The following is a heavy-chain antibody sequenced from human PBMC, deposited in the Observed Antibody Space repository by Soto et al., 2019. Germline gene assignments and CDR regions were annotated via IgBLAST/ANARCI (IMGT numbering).Heavy chain of an antibody. CDR2: IYSCVAI. CDR1: GFTVSNNY. J-gene: IGHJ5*02. D-gene: IGHD3-3*01. V-gene: IGHV3-66*01. CDR3: KGGFGVNRS. Sequence: EVQLVESGGGLVQPGGSLRLSCAASGFTVSNNYMGWVRQALGKGLEWVSLIYSCVAIYYADSVRGRFTISRDNSRNMVYLQMSSLIDEDTALYYCKGGFGVNRSWGQGTLVTVSS.